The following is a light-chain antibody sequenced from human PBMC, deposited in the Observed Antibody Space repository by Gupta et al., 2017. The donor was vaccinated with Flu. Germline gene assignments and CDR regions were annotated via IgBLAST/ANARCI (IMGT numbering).Light chain of an antibody. CDR3: QQYDSSPPYT. J-gene: IGKJ2*01. Sequence: EILLTQSPGTLSLSPGERATLSCRASQTISSNYIAWYQQKPGQAPRLLIDSASNRATGIPDRLRGSGSGTDFTLTISRLEPEDFAVYYCQQYDSSPPYTFGQGTKLEIK. CDR2: SAS. V-gene: IGKV3-20*01. CDR1: QTISSNY.